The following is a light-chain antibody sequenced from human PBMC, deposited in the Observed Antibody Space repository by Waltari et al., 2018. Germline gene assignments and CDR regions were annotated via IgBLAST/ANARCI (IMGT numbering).Light chain of an antibody. J-gene: IGLJ2*01. Sequence: QSALTQPASVSGSPGQSITVSCTETSSDVGNYNLVSWYQQHPGTAPKLMIYEVSKRPSGVSNRFSGSKSGNTASLTISGLQAEDEADYYCRSYAGIVVFGGGTKLTVL. CDR2: EVS. V-gene: IGLV2-23*02. CDR3: RSYAGIVV. CDR1: SSDVGNYNL.